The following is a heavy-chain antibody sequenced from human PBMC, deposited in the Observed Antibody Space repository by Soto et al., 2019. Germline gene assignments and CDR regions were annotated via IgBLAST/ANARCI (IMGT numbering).Heavy chain of an antibody. J-gene: IGHJ6*02. CDR1: GGSVSSGSYY. CDR3: ARERATGYSSSWSIYYYYGMDV. D-gene: IGHD6-13*01. V-gene: IGHV4-61*01. Sequence: SETLSLTCTVSGGSVSSGSYYWSWIRQPPGKRLERIGYIYYSGSTNYNPSLKIRVTISVDTSKNQFSLNLSSVTAADTAVYYCARERATGYSSSWSIYYYYGMDVWGQGTAVTVSS. CDR2: IYYSGST.